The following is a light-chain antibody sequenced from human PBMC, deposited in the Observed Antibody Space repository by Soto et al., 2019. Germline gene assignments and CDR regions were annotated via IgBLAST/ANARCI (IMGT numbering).Light chain of an antibody. J-gene: IGKJ1*01. CDR1: QSVSSSY. V-gene: IGKV3-20*01. Sequence: EIVLTQSPGTLSLSPGERATLSCRSSQSVSSSYLAWYQHKPGQAPRLLIYDVSSRATGIPDRFSGSGSGTAVTLAICRLEPEDFAVYYCQQYGSSPTCGQGTKVEIK. CDR3: QQYGSSPT. CDR2: DVS.